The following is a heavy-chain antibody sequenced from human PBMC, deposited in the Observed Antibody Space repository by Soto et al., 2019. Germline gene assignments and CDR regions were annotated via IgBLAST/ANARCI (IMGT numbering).Heavy chain of an antibody. CDR2: INGGNGNT. D-gene: IGHD2-15*01. V-gene: IGHV1-3*01. CDR1: GNTFPNYA. CDR3: ARYRHCSGDSCNYYYIMDV. Sequence: ASVKVSCKTSGNTFPNYALHWVRQAPGQRPEWMGWINGGNGNTKYSEHFQGRVTFTGDTSAGTAYMELSSLTSEDTAVYYCARYRHCSGDSCNYYYIMDVWGQGTTVTVSS. J-gene: IGHJ6*02.